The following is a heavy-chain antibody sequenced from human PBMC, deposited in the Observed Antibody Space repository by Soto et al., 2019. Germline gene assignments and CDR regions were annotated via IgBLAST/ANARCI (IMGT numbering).Heavy chain of an antibody. V-gene: IGHV4-30-4*08. D-gene: IGHD3-9*01. CDR2: IYYSGST. CDR1: GGSISSGGYY. Sequence: SSETLSLTCTVSGGSISSGGYYWSWIRQHPGKGLEWIGYIYYSGSTYYNPSLKSRVTISVDTSKNQFSLKLSSVTAADTAVYYCARAFDILTRYYFDYWGQGTLVTVSS. CDR3: ARAFDILTRYYFDY. J-gene: IGHJ4*02.